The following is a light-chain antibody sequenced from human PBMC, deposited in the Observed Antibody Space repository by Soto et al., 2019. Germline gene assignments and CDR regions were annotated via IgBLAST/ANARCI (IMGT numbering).Light chain of an antibody. J-gene: IGKJ1*01. CDR2: AAS. Sequence: DIQMTQSPTSLSASVGDRVTIICRASQSVSFYLNWFQQKPGEAPKLLIAAASSLHRGVPSRFSGSGSGTDFTLTISSLQPEDFATYYCQQSYSTPRTFGQGTKVDI. CDR3: QQSYSTPRT. V-gene: IGKV1-39*01. CDR1: QSVSFY.